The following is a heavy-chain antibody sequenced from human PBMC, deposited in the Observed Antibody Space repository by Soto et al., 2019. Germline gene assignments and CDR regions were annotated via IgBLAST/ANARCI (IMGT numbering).Heavy chain of an antibody. D-gene: IGHD3-10*01. CDR2: IFHDGTA. Sequence: SETLSLTCAVSGVSLTSGNWCTWVRQSPQRGLEYIGEIFHDGTANYYPSFERRVAMSVDTSRNQFSLKLTSVTAADTAVYFCARLVYDTRLNYMYFDFWGPGTLVTVSS. V-gene: IGHV4-4*02. CDR1: GVSLTSGNW. CDR3: ARLVYDTRLNYMYFDF. J-gene: IGHJ4*02.